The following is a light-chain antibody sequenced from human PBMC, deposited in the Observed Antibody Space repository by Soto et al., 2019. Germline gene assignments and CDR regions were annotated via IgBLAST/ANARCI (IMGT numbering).Light chain of an antibody. V-gene: IGLV2-14*03. CDR1: SSDVGGYNY. J-gene: IGLJ2*01. CDR2: AVS. Sequence: QSVLTQPASVSGSPGQSITISCTGTSSDVGGYNYVSWYQHHPGKAPKLMIYAVSNRPSGVSDRFSGSKSGNTASLTISGLQAEDEADYYCSSYTSSSTPVVFGGGTQLTVL. CDR3: SSYTSSSTPVV.